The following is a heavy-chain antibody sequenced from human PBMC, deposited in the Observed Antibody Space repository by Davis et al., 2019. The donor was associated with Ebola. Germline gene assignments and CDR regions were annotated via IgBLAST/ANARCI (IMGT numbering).Heavy chain of an antibody. CDR1: DGSISSGGYS. CDR3: ARLSSP. J-gene: IGHJ5*02. Sequence: SETLSLTCAVSDGSISSGGYSWSWIRQPPGKGLEWIGYIYHSGSTYYSPSLKSRVTMSVDTSKNQFSLELSSVTAADTAIYYCARLSSPWGQGILVTVSS. V-gene: IGHV4-30-2*03. CDR2: IYHSGST.